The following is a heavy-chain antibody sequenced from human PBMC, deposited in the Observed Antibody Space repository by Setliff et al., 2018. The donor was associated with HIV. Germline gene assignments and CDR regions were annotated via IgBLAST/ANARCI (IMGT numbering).Heavy chain of an antibody. V-gene: IGHV5-51*01. D-gene: IGHD2-21*01. CDR1: GYSFSSNW. Sequence: GESLKISCQSSGYSFSSNWIAGVRQMPGEGLEWMGIIYPGDSDTRYSPSLQGQVSISVDMSLNTAYLQWRSLKASDTAMYYCARVIVGAYDAFDLWGQGTMVTVSS. CDR3: ARVIVGAYDAFDL. J-gene: IGHJ3*01. CDR2: IYPGDSDT.